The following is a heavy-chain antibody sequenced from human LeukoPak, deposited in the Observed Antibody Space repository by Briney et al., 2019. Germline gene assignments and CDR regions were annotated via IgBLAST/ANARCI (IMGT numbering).Heavy chain of an antibody. V-gene: IGHV3-23*01. CDR2: ISGSGGST. D-gene: IGHD1-14*01. J-gene: IGHJ6*02. CDR1: GFTFSSYA. Sequence: PGGSLRLSCAASGFTFSSYAMSWVRQAPGKGLEWVSRISGSGGSTYYADSVKGRLTITRDNEKNTLYLQINSLRAEDTAVYYCAKGHNLYYYYGMDVWGQGTTVTVSS. CDR3: AKGHNLYYYYGMDV.